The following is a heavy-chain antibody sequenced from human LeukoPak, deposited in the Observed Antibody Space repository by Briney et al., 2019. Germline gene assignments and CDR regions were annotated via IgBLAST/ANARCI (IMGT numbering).Heavy chain of an antibody. J-gene: IGHJ4*02. CDR1: GFTVSSNY. CDR2: IYNSGST. V-gene: IGHV3-53*01. Sequence: PGGSLRLSCAASGFTVSSNYMTWVRQPPGKGLEWVSVIYNSGSTYYADSVKGRFTISRDNSKNTLFLQMNSPRAEDTAVYYCARVRSYDPKRKVFDYWGQGTLVTVSS. D-gene: IGHD3-3*01. CDR3: ARVRSYDPKRKVFDY.